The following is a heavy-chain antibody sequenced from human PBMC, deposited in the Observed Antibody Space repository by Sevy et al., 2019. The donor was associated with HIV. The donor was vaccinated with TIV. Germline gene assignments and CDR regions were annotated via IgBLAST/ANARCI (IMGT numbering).Heavy chain of an antibody. CDR1: GFSFSSYA. CDR3: ARRPDLGVVILTGVLDV. Sequence: GGSLRLSCAASGFSFSSYAMSWVRQTPGKGLQWVSVISGSGGSTYYADSVKGRFTIFRDNSRNTVCLQMNSLRAEDTALYYCARRPDLGVVILTGVLDVWGQGTTVTVSS. CDR2: ISGSGGST. J-gene: IGHJ6*02. V-gene: IGHV3-23*01. D-gene: IGHD3-3*01.